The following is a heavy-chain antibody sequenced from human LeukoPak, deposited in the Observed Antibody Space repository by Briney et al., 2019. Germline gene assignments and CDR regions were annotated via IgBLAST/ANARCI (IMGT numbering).Heavy chain of an antibody. CDR2: IFYLGST. D-gene: IGHD3-3*01. V-gene: IGHV4-30-4*01. CDR1: GDSISSGNFY. Sequence: PSETLSLTCTVSGDSISSGNFYWSWIRQPPGKGLEWIGYIFYLGSTYYNLSLKSRVTMSVDTSKNQFSLKLRSVTAADTAVYYCARDLTPAYYEFWSGYYTGSNAFDIWGQGTMVTVSS. J-gene: IGHJ3*02. CDR3: ARDLTPAYYEFWSGYYTGSNAFDI.